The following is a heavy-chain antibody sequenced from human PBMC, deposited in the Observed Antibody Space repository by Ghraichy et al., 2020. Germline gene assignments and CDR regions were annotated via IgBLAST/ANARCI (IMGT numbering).Heavy chain of an antibody. Sequence: GESLNISCAASGFTFSSHWMHWVRQAPGKGQEWVATIKQDGSEKHFLDSVKGRFTISRDNAKSSLDLQMNSLRVEDTAVYYCVRGAGYYFDYWGQGTLVTVSS. J-gene: IGHJ4*02. D-gene: IGHD6-19*01. CDR2: IKQDGSEK. CDR1: GFTFSSHW. CDR3: VRGAGYYFDY. V-gene: IGHV3-7*02.